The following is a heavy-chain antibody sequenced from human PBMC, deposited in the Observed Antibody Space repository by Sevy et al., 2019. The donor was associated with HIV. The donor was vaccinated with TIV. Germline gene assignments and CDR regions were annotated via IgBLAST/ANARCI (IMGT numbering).Heavy chain of an antibody. CDR1: GYTFTSYG. Sequence: ASVKVSCKASGYTFTSYGISWVRQAPGQGLEWMGWISAYNGNTNYAQKLQGRVTMTTDTSTGTAYMELRSLRSDDTAVYYCARAAYPDYDAYCGGDCYLVAPGWWDYWGQGTLVTVSS. J-gene: IGHJ4*02. CDR2: ISAYNGNT. D-gene: IGHD2-21*02. V-gene: IGHV1-18*01. CDR3: ARAAYPDYDAYCGGDCYLVAPGWWDY.